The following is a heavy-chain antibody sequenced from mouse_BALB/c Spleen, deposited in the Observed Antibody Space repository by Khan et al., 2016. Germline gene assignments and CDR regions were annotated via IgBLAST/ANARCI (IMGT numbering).Heavy chain of an antibody. D-gene: IGHD2-3*01. V-gene: IGHV14-1*02. CDR1: GFNIKDYY. Sequence: VQLKQSGAELVRPGALVKLSCKASGFNIKDYYMHWVKQRPEQGLEWIGWIDPENGNIIYDPKFQGKASITADTASNTAYLQLSSLTSEDTAVYYCARGYDGYYRFAYWGQGTLVTVSA. CDR3: ARGYDGYYRFAY. J-gene: IGHJ3*01. CDR2: IDPENGNI.